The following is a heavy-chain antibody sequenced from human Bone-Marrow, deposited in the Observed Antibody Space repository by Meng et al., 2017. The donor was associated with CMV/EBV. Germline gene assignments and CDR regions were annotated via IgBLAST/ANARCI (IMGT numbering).Heavy chain of an antibody. CDR2: IKQDGSEK. D-gene: IGHD4-11*01. V-gene: IGHV3-7*01. J-gene: IGHJ6*02. Sequence: GESLKISCAASGFTFSSYWMSWVRQAPGKGLEWVANIKQDGSEKYYVDSVKGRFTISRDNAKNSLYLQMYSLRAEDTAVYYCARDPTLQYGMDVWGQGTTVTVSS. CDR1: GFTFSSYW. CDR3: ARDPTLQYGMDV.